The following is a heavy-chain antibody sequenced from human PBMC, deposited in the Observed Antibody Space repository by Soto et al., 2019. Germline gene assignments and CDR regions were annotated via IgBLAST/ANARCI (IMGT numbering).Heavy chain of an antibody. CDR2: ISHDGSNQ. Sequence: GGSLRLSCAPSGFSFSDFGMHWVRQAPGKGLEWVAAISHDGSNQYYGDSVKGRLSISRDHSNNRLYLQMNNLKVEDSAIYYCAKETRSRAVTATRVNGMDVWGQGTTVTVSS. J-gene: IGHJ6*02. V-gene: IGHV3-30*18. D-gene: IGHD2-21*02. CDR3: AKETRSRAVTATRVNGMDV. CDR1: GFSFSDFG.